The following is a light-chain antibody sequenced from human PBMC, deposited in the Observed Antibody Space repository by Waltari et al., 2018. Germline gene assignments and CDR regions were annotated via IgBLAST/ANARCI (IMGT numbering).Light chain of an antibody. CDR3: ATWEDSLNGWV. J-gene: IGLJ3*02. CDR2: TNN. CDR1: ISNIGGNA. Sequence: VVLPSPYAYGTPRRRVRLSCFGSISNIGGNAVYWSQQFPGTAPKLLIYTNNQRPSGVPDRFSGSKSGTSASLVISGLQSEDEAYYYCATWEDSLNGWVFGGGTKLTVL. V-gene: IGLV1-44*01.